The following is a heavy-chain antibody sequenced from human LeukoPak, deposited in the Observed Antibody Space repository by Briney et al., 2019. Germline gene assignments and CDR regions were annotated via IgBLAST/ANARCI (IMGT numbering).Heavy chain of an antibody. CDR2: IRYDGSNK. Sequence: PGGSLRLSCAASGFTFSSYGMHWVRQAPGKGLEWVAFIRYDGSNKYYADSVKGRFTISRDNAKNSLYLQMNSLRAEDTAVYYCAREAHIVVVTAIVAFDIWGQGTMVTVSS. D-gene: IGHD2-21*02. CDR3: AREAHIVVVTAIVAFDI. J-gene: IGHJ3*02. V-gene: IGHV3-30*02. CDR1: GFTFSSYG.